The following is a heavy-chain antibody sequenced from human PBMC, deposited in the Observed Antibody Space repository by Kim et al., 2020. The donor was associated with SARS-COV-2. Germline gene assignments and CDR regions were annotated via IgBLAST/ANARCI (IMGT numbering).Heavy chain of an antibody. J-gene: IGHJ4*02. Sequence: TYYADSVKGRFTISRDNAKNTLSLQMNSLIAEDTAVYYCAKTKEWPYYFDYWGRGTLVTVSS. CDR2: T. D-gene: IGHD3-3*01. V-gene: IGHV3-23*01. CDR3: AKTKEWPYYFDY.